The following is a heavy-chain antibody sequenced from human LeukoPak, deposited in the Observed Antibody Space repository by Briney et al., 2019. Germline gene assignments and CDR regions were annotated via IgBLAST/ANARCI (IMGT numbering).Heavy chain of an antibody. CDR1: GGSISSSNYY. D-gene: IGHD5-12*01. Sequence: SETLSLTCTVSGGSISSSNYYWGWIRQPPGKGLECIGSIYYSGSAYYNPSLKSRVTISVDTSKNQFSLKLSSVTAADTAVYYCARSGSGYLRYYFDYWGQGTLVTVSS. CDR3: ARSGSGYLRYYFDY. J-gene: IGHJ4*02. V-gene: IGHV4-39*07. CDR2: IYYSGSA.